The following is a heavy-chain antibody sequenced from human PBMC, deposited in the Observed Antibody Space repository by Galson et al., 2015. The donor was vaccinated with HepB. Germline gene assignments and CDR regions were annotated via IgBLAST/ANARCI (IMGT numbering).Heavy chain of an antibody. V-gene: IGHV3-15*05. CDR2: IKSKTAGGTT. Sequence: SLRLSCAASGIIFSNAWMSWVRQAPGKGLEWVGRIKSKTAGGTTDYAVPVKGRFTVSRDDSKSTVYLQMNDLKVEDTAVYFCVTKDIDPWGQGTLVTVSS. CDR1: GIIFSNAW. J-gene: IGHJ5*02. CDR3: VTKDIDP.